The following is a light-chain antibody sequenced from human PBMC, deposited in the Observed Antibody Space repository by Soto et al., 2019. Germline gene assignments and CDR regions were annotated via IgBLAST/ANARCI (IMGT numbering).Light chain of an antibody. CDR3: QQYGSSPRT. CDR2: GAS. CDR1: QSVSIR. J-gene: IGKJ1*01. V-gene: IGKV3-20*01. Sequence: ITQSPANLSVSPLEISILSCRASQSVSIRLAWYQHKPGQAPRLLISGASSRATGIPDRFSGSGSGTDFTLTISRLEPEDFAVYYCQQYGSSPRTFGQGTKVDI.